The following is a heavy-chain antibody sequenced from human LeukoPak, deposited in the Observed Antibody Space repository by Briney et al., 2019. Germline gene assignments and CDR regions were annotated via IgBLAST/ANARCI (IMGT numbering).Heavy chain of an antibody. CDR2: IKPDSGGT. CDR1: GYTFTDHY. Sequence: ASVKVSCKASGYTFTDHYMHWVRQAPGQGLEWLGWIKPDSGGTNYAQKFQGRVTMTWDTSISTAYMELSRLTSDDTAVYYCARVGGGAAAVVFDIWGQGTMVTVSS. V-gene: IGHV1-2*02. CDR3: ARVGGGAAAVVFDI. J-gene: IGHJ3*02. D-gene: IGHD6-13*01.